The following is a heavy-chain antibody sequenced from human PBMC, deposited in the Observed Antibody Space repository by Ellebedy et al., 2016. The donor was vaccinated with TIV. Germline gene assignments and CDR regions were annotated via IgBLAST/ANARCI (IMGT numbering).Heavy chain of an antibody. CDR2: IDYSGST. V-gene: IGHV4-61*01. CDR3: ARALMVRGIIIKMVVYFDY. J-gene: IGHJ4*02. Sequence: SETLSLXXTVSGGSVSSGSYYWSWIRQPPGKGLEWIGHIDYSGSTNYNPSLKSRVTISVDMSKNQFSLKLSSVTAADTAVYYYARALMVRGIIIKMVVYFDYWGQGTLVTVSS. CDR1: GGSVSSGSYY. D-gene: IGHD3-10*01.